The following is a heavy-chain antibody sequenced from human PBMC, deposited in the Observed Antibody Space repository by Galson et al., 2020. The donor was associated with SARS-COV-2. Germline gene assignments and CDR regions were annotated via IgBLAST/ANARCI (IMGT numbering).Heavy chain of an antibody. CDR2: IDWDDDK. J-gene: IGHJ4*02. CDR3: ARIDSSGCRGNY. Sequence: SGPTLVKPPQTLTLTCTFSGFSLSTSGMCVNWIRQPPGKALEWLARIDWDDDKYYTTSLKTRLTISKDTSKNQVVLTMTNMDPVDTATYYCARIDSSGCRGNYWGQGTLVTVSS. D-gene: IGHD6-19*01. CDR1: GFSLSTSGMC. V-gene: IGHV2-70*11.